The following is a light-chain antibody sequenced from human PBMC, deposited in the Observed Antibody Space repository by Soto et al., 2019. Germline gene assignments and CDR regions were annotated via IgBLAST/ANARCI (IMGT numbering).Light chain of an antibody. CDR2: AAS. CDR3: QKYNSAPWT. Sequence: DIQMTQSPSSLSASVGDRVTITCRASQDISNYFAWYQQKPGKVPKLLIYAASTLQSGVPSRFSGSGSGTDFTLTISSLQPEDVATYYCQKYNSAPWTFGQGTKVDIK. CDR1: QDISNY. J-gene: IGKJ1*01. V-gene: IGKV1-27*01.